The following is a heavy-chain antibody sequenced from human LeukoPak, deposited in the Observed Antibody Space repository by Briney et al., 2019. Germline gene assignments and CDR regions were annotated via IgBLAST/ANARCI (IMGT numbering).Heavy chain of an antibody. V-gene: IGHV3-33*01. CDR2: TWYDGSYK. CDR3: AREYFYDSSGYSDAFDI. D-gene: IGHD3-22*01. J-gene: IGHJ3*02. Sequence: PGGSLRLSCSAPGFAFRNYGVHWVRQAPGKGLDGLGVTWYDGSYKYYADSVKGRFTISRDNSKNTLYLQMNSLRAEDTAVYYCAREYFYDSSGYSDAFDIWGQGTIVTVSS. CDR1: GFAFRNYG.